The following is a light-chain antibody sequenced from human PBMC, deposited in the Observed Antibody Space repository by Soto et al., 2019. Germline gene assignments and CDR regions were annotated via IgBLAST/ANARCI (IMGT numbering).Light chain of an antibody. Sequence: ENVSTQSPGTLSLSPGERATLSCGASQSVSGSYLAWYQQKPGQAPRLLICGASNRATGIPDRFSGRGSGTDFTLTISRLEPEDFAVYYCQQYGGSPRTFGQGTKVDIK. CDR2: GAS. J-gene: IGKJ1*01. V-gene: IGKV3-20*01. CDR1: QSVSGSY. CDR3: QQYGGSPRT.